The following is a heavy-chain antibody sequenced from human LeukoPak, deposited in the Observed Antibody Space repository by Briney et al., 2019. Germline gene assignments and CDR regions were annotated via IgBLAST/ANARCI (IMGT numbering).Heavy chain of an antibody. CDR1: GYTFTGNY. V-gene: IGHV1-2*02. CDR3: ARVSKVVTAIAFDY. Sequence: GASVKVSCKASGYTFTGNYMHWVRQAPGQGLEWMGWINPNSGGTNYAQKFQGRVTMTRDTSISTAYMELSRLRSDDTAVYYCARVSKVVTAIAFDYWGQGTLVTVSS. CDR2: INPNSGGT. J-gene: IGHJ4*02. D-gene: IGHD2-21*02.